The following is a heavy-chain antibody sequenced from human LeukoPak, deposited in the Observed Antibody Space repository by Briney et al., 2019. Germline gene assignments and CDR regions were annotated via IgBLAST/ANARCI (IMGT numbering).Heavy chain of an antibody. J-gene: IGHJ4*02. CDR2: IIPIFGTP. D-gene: IGHD6-13*01. CDR3: ARGGGSVSSSWYVGYFDF. CDR1: GGTFSSYG. V-gene: IGHV1-69*13. Sequence: GASVTVSCKATGGTFSSYGISWVRQAAGQGLEWMGGIIPIFGTPNYAQKFQGRVTITADESTSTAYMALSSLKSEDTAIYYCARGGGSVSSSWYVGYFDFWGQGTLVTVSS.